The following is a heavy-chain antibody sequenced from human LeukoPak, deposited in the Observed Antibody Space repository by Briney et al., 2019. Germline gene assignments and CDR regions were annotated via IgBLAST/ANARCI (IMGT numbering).Heavy chain of an antibody. Sequence: GGSLRLSCAASGFTVSSNYMSWVRQAPGKGLKWVSVIYSGGSTYYADSVKGRFTISRDNSKNTLYLQMNSLRAEDTAVYYCAKATTSTIAAAGYWGQGTLVTVSS. CDR2: IYSGGST. CDR1: GFTVSSNY. CDR3: AKATTSTIAAAGY. V-gene: IGHV3-53*01. J-gene: IGHJ4*02. D-gene: IGHD6-25*01.